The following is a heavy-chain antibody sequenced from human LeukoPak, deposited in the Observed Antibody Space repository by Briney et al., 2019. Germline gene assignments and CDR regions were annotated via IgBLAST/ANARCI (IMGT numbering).Heavy chain of an antibody. CDR1: GYTFTGYY. J-gene: IGHJ6*03. V-gene: IGHV1-2*02. D-gene: IGHD1-26*01. CDR3: ASASGLPYYYYMDV. CDR2: INPNSGGT. Sequence: ASVKVSCKASGYTFTGYYMHWVRQAPGQGLEWMGWINPNSGGTNYAQKFQGRVTMTRDMSASTVYMELSSLRSEDTAVYYCASASGLPYYYYMDVWGKGTTVTVSS.